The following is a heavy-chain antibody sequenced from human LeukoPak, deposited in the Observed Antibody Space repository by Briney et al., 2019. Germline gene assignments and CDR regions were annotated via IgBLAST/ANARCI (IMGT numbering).Heavy chain of an antibody. Sequence: SETLSRTCTVSGGSISSYYWGWVRQPPGKGLEWIGYIYYSGNTNYNPSLKSRLTMSADRSRNQFSLNLNSVTAADTAVYYCARINWNYFDYWGQGTLVTVAS. D-gene: IGHD3-3*01. J-gene: IGHJ4*02. CDR1: GGSISSYY. V-gene: IGHV4-59*08. CDR2: IYYSGNT. CDR3: ARINWNYFDY.